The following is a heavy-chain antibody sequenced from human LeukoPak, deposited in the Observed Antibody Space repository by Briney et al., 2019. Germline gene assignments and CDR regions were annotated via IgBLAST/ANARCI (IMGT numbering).Heavy chain of an antibody. CDR3: ARGVCTSSYCYAGDYGLDV. Sequence: PSETLSLTCTVSSGSISSYYWSWIRQPPGKGLEWIGYIFSGGITNYNPSLESRTTISLDTSESQFSLTVTSVTAADTAIYYCARGVCTSSYCYAGDYGLDVWGQGTTVTVSS. V-gene: IGHV4-59*08. D-gene: IGHD2-2*01. J-gene: IGHJ6*02. CDR1: SGSISSYY. CDR2: IFSGGIT.